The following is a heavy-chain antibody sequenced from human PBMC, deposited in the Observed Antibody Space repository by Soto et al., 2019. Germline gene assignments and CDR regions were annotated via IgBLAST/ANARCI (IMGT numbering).Heavy chain of an antibody. CDR1: GYTFTSYG. CDR3: ARDTNPADFFDY. D-gene: IGHD2-8*01. CDR2: ISAYEGNT. V-gene: IGHV1-18*04. Sequence: ASVNVSCKAFGYTFTSYGISWVRQAPGQGLEWMGWISAYEGNTNYAQKLQGRVTMTTDTSTSTAYMELRSLRSDDTAVYYCARDTNPADFFDYWGQGTLVTVSS. J-gene: IGHJ4*02.